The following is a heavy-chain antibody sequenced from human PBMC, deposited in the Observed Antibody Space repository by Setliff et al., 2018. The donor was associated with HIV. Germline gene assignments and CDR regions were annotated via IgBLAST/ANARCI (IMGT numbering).Heavy chain of an antibody. Sequence: GASVKVSCKASGYTFTSYAMHWVRQAPGQRLEWMGWINAGNGNTKHSQKFQNRITITRDTSASTAFMEVNSLTSEDTAVYYCARDGCDSNKCYVYNWFDPWGQGTLVTVSS. V-gene: IGHV1-3*01. CDR1: GYTFTSYA. CDR3: ARDGCDSNKCYVYNWFDP. J-gene: IGHJ5*02. CDR2: INAGNGNT. D-gene: IGHD3-16*01.